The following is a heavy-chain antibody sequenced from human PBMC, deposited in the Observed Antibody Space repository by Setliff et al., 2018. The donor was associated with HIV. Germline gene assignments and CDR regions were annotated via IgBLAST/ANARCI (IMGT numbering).Heavy chain of an antibody. Sequence: ASVKVSCKASGYTFTSQFMHWVRQAPGQGLEWMGIISPSGDRTTYAQRFRGRVTMTSDTSTGTVYMELSSLRSEDTAVYYCARDDHGDPFDYWGQGTLVTVSS. CDR1: GYTFTSQF. CDR2: ISPSGDRT. CDR3: ARDDHGDPFDY. J-gene: IGHJ4*02. V-gene: IGHV1-46*01. D-gene: IGHD4-17*01.